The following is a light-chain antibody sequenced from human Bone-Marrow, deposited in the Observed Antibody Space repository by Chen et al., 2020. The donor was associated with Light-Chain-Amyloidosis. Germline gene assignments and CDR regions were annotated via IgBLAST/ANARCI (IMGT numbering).Light chain of an antibody. Sequence: NFMLTEPHSVSESPGKTVIIFCTRSRGSIATNYVQWYQQRPGSSPTTVIYEDDQRPSGVPDRFSGSIDRSSNSASLPISGLKTEDEADYYCQSYQGSSQGVFGGGTKLTVL. CDR1: RGSIATNY. V-gene: IGLV6-57*01. CDR2: EDD. J-gene: IGLJ3*02. CDR3: QSYQGSSQGV.